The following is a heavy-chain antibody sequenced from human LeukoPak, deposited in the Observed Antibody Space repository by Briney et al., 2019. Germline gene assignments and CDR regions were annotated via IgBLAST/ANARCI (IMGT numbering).Heavy chain of an antibody. CDR3: ARLRALSGHRGAFDI. D-gene: IGHD5/OR15-5a*01. CDR2: VYYTGNA. CDR1: GDSISNHIYY. J-gene: IGHJ3*02. V-gene: IGHV4-39*02. Sequence: SETLSLTCAVSGDSISNHIYYWNWIRQTPGKGLEWIGAVYYTGNAYYNPSLKSRVTISVDTSDNRFSLHLSSVNAADTAIYYCARLRALSGHRGAFDIWGQGTLVTVSS.